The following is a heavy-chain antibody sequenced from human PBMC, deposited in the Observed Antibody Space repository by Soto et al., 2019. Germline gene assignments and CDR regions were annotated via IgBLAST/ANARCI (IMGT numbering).Heavy chain of an antibody. J-gene: IGHJ4*02. CDR2: IIPIFAIS. Sequence: QVQLVQSGAEVKKPGSSVKVSCKASGGTFSKYPISWMRQAPGQGLEWMGGIIPIFAISRYAQKFQGRITITADESTRTAYMELSSLRSDDTAVYYCARGGDYGDYWGQGTLVTVSS. D-gene: IGHD4-17*01. CDR1: GGTFSKYP. V-gene: IGHV1-69*01. CDR3: ARGGDYGDY.